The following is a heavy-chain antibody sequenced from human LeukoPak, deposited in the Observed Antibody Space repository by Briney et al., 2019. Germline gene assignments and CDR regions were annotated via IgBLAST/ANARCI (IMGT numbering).Heavy chain of an antibody. CDR3: ARDLVVPAAIGYNWFDP. V-gene: IGHV3-11*04. J-gene: IGHJ5*02. D-gene: IGHD2-2*01. Sequence: GGSLRLSCAASGFTFSDYYMSWIRQAPGKGLEWVSYISSSGSTIYYADSVKGRFTISRDNAKNSLYLQMNSLRAEDTAVYYCARDLVVPAAIGYNWFDPWGQGTLVTVSS. CDR1: GFTFSDYY. CDR2: ISSSGSTI.